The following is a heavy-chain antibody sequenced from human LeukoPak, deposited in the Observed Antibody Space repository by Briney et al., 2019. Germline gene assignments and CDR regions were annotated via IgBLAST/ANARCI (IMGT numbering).Heavy chain of an antibody. CDR1: GFTFSSYA. Sequence: PGGSLRLSCAASGFTFSSYAMSWVRQAPGKGLEWVSAISGSGGSIYYADSVKGRFTISRDNSKNTLYLQMNSLRAEDTAVYYCAKPMTGTTFGGRDYFDYWGQGTLVTVSS. CDR3: AKPMTGTTFGGRDYFDY. CDR2: ISGSGGSI. J-gene: IGHJ4*02. V-gene: IGHV3-23*01. D-gene: IGHD3-16*01.